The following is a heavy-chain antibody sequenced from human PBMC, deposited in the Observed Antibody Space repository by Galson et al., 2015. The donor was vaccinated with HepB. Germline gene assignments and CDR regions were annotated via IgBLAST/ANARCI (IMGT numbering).Heavy chain of an antibody. CDR2: INPNSGGT. J-gene: IGHJ5*02. Sequence: SVKVSCKASGYTFTGDYIHWVRQAPGQGLEWMGWINPNSGGTNYAQKFQDRVTMTRDTSITTAYMDLSRLTSGDTAVYYCARTHNNWFDPWGQGTLVTVSS. CDR1: GYTFTGDY. V-gene: IGHV1-2*02. CDR3: ARTHNNWFDP.